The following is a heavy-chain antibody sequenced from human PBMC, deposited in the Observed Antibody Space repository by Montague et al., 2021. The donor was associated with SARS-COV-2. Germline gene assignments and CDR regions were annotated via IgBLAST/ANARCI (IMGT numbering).Heavy chain of an antibody. CDR2: IWYDGSNK. D-gene: IGHD3-3*01. Sequence: SLRLSCAASGFTFSSYGMHWVRQAPGKGLGWVAVIWYDGSNKYYADSVKGRFTISRDKSKNTLYLQMNSLRAEDTAVYYCARSKGVVINGVCDYWGQGTLVTVSS. V-gene: IGHV3-33*01. J-gene: IGHJ4*02. CDR3: ARSKGVVINGVCDY. CDR1: GFTFSSYG.